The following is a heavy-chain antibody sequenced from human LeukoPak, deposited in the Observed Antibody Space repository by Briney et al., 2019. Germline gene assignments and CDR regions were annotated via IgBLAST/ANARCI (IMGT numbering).Heavy chain of an antibody. CDR1: GFTFSSYW. V-gene: IGHV3-7*01. D-gene: IGHD2-2*01. Sequence: GGSLRLSCAASGFTFSSYWMSWVRQAPGKGLEWVANIKQDGSEKYYVDSVKGRFTISRDNAKNSLYLQMNSLRAEDTAVYYCARSWRYCSSTSCYLFDYWGQGTLVTVSS. CDR3: ARSWRYCSSTSCYLFDY. J-gene: IGHJ4*02. CDR2: IKQDGSEK.